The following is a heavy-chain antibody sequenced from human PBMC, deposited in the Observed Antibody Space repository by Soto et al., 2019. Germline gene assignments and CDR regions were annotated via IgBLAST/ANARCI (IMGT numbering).Heavy chain of an antibody. D-gene: IGHD2-2*02. Sequence: SVKVSCKASGGSFSSYAISWVRQAPGQGLEWMGGIIPIFGTANYAQKFQGRVTITADESTSTAYMELSSLRSEDTSVYYCARDLNGCSSTSCYTSYYGMDVWGQGTTVTVSS. CDR3: ARDLNGCSSTSCYTSYYGMDV. CDR2: IIPIFGTA. CDR1: GGSFSSYA. J-gene: IGHJ6*02. V-gene: IGHV1-69*13.